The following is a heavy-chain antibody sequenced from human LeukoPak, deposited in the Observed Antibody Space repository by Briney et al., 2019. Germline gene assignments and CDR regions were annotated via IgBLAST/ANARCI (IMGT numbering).Heavy chain of an antibody. Sequence: KPSETLSLTCAVYGGSFSGYYWSWIRQPPGKGLEWIGEINHSGSTNYNPSLKSRVTISVDTSKNQFSLKLSSVTAADTAVYYCARGRAIWQWLHHWFEPWGQGTLVTVSS. V-gene: IGHV4-34*01. D-gene: IGHD6-19*01. CDR3: ARGRAIWQWLHHWFEP. CDR2: INHSGST. CDR1: GGSFSGYY. J-gene: IGHJ5*02.